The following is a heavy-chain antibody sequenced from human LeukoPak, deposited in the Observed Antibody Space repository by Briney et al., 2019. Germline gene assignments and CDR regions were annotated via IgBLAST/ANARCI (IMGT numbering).Heavy chain of an antibody. J-gene: IGHJ5*02. CDR2: INPSTGGT. CDR3: ARQYCGGDCYNP. V-gene: IGHV1-2*02. CDR1: GYTFTTYS. Sequence: ASVKVSCKASGYTFTTYSMHWVRQAPGQGLQWMGWINPSTGGTKYAENFQGRVTMTRDTSITTAYMELSRLTSDDTGVYYCARQYCGGDCYNPWGQGTLVIVAS. D-gene: IGHD2-21*02.